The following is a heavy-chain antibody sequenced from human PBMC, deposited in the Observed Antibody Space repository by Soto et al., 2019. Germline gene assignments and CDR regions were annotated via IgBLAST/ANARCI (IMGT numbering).Heavy chain of an antibody. D-gene: IGHD3-10*01. V-gene: IGHV3-33*01. Sequence: PGGSLRLSCAASGFTFISYGMHWVRQAPCKGLEWVAVIWYDGSNKYYADSVKGRFTISRDNSKNTLYLQMNSLRAEDTAVYYCARARHYYGSGSLTADAFDIWGQGTMVT. J-gene: IGHJ3*02. CDR2: IWYDGSNK. CDR1: GFTFISYG. CDR3: ARARHYYGSGSLTADAFDI.